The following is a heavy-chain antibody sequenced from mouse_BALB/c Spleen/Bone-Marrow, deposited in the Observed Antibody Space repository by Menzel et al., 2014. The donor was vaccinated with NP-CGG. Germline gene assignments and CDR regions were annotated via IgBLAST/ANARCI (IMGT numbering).Heavy chain of an antibody. J-gene: IGHJ3*01. V-gene: IGHV4-1*02. CDR2: INPDSSTI. Sequence: EVKVIESGGGLVQTGGSLKLSCAASGFDFSRYWMSWVRQAPGKGLEWIGEINPDSSTINYTPSLKDKFIISRDNAKNTLYLQLSKVRSEDTALYYCASLGYYGSYAYWGQGTLVTISA. CDR3: ASLGYYGSYAY. D-gene: IGHD1-1*01. CDR1: GFDFSRYW.